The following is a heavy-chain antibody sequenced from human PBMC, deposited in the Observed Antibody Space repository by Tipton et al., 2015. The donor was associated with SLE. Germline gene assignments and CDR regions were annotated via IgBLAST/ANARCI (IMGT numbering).Heavy chain of an antibody. CDR1: GGSICGSISF. D-gene: IGHD2-8*01. Sequence: TLSLTCTVSGGSICGSISFWDWCRQPPGEGPEWFGRITNNGNNYYIPSLQSRVTMSVDTSQNPFSLKLSAVTAADTAVYYCARHDTNYGRNWFDPWGQGTLVTVSS. CDR3: ARHDTNYGRNWFDP. J-gene: IGHJ5*02. V-gene: IGHV4-39*01. CDR2: ITNNGNN.